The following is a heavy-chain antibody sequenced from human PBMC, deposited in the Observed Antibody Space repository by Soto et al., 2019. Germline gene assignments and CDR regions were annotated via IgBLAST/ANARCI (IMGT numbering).Heavy chain of an antibody. Sequence: EVQLVESGGGLVKPGGSLRLSCAASGFTFSSYSMNWVRQAAGTGLEWVSSISSSSSYIYYADSVKGRFTISSDHAKNSLYLQMTRLRAEDTAVYHCARDECSSTSCSFASPDYWGQGTLVTVSS. CDR3: ARDECSSTSCSFASPDY. J-gene: IGHJ4*02. D-gene: IGHD2-2*01. V-gene: IGHV3-21*01. CDR2: ISSSSSYI. CDR1: GFTFSSYS.